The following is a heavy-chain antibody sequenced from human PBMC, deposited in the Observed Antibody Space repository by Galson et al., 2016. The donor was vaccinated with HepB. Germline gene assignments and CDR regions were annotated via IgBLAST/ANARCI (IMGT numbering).Heavy chain of an antibody. CDR1: GFTFSSYG. Sequence: SLRLSCAVSGFTFSSYGMHWVRQAPGKGLEWVAVVSFDGSNKYYADSVTGRFTISRDNSKNTLYLQMNSLRAEDTAVYYCARDPSGRYVPYTPYFDYWGQGTLVTVSS. D-gene: IGHD1-26*01. CDR3: ARDPSGRYVPYTPYFDY. V-gene: IGHV3-30*03. J-gene: IGHJ4*02. CDR2: VSFDGSNK.